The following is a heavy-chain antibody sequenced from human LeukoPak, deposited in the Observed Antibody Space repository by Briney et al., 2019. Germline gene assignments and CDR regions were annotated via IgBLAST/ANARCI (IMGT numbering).Heavy chain of an antibody. CDR1: GFMFSNYG. Sequence: GGSLRLSCAASGFMFSNYGMQWVRQAPGKGLEWVAVISYDGSNKYDADSVKGRFTISRDNSKNTLYLQMNSLRAEDTAVYYCGKDLGRRYYFGSGSRGGTFDIWGQGTMVTVSS. V-gene: IGHV3-30*18. J-gene: IGHJ3*02. D-gene: IGHD3-10*01. CDR3: GKDLGRRYYFGSGSRGGTFDI. CDR2: ISYDGSNK.